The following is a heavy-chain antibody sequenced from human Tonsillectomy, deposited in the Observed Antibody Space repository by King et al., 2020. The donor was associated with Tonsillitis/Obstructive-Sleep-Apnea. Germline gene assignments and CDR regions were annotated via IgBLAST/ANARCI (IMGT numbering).Heavy chain of an antibody. CDR2: XXXXGXX. Sequence: QVQLQESGPGLVKPXETLSLTCXVXGGSIXTYYXNWIRXXPXKGXXXIXXXXXXGXXXXXXXXXXXXTXSVXTXXTQXSLKMXSVTAADTAVYYCAREPSDLSAFDIWGQGTMVTVS. V-gene: IGHV4-59*01. J-gene: IGHJ3*02. CDR3: AREPSDLSAFDI. CDR1: GGSIXTYY.